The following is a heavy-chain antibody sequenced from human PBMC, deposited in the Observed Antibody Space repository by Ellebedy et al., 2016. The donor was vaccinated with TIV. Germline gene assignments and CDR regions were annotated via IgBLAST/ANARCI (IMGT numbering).Heavy chain of an antibody. V-gene: IGHV1-3*01. Sequence: ASVKVSCKASGYTFTGYAMHWVRQAPGQRLEWMGWINAGNGNTKYSQQFQGRVTITRDTSASTGYMELSSLRSEDTAVYYCARDDAVAGVDYWGQGTLVIVSS. CDR2: INAGNGNT. D-gene: IGHD6-19*01. CDR1: GYTFTGYA. J-gene: IGHJ4*02. CDR3: ARDDAVAGVDY.